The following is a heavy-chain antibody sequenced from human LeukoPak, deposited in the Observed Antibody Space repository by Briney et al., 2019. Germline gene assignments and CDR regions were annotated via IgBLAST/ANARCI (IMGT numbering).Heavy chain of an antibody. Sequence: GGSLRLSCAASGFTVSSYAMSWVRQAPGKGLEWVSAISGSGGSTYYADSVKGRFTISRDNSKNTLYLQMNSLRAEDTAVYYCGKEDTIVVVPAATFDYWGQGTLVTVSS. D-gene: IGHD2-2*01. CDR2: ISGSGGST. CDR1: GFTVSSYA. CDR3: GKEDTIVVVPAATFDY. V-gene: IGHV3-23*01. J-gene: IGHJ4*02.